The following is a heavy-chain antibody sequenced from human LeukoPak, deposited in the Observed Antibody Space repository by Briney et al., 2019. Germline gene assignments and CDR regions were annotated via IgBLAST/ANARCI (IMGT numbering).Heavy chain of an antibody. CDR1: GYSISSGYY. J-gene: IGHJ5*02. CDR3: ARALSYCSSTSCYNNWFDP. V-gene: IGHV4-38-2*02. Sequence: SETLSLTCTVSGYSISSGYYWGWIRQPPGKGLEWIGSIYHSGSTYYNPSLKGRVTISVDTSKNQFSLKLSSVTAADTAVYYCARALSYCSSTSCYNNWFDPWGQGTLVTVSS. CDR2: IYHSGST. D-gene: IGHD2-2*02.